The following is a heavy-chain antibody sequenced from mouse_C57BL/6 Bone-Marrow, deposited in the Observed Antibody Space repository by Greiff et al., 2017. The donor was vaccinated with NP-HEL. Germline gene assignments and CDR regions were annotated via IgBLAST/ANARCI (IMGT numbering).Heavy chain of an antibody. CDR2: ISDGGSYT. V-gene: IGHV5-4*01. J-gene: IGHJ2*01. CDR1: GFTFSSYA. Sequence: EVQGVESGGGLVKPGGSLKLSCAASGFTFSSYAMSWVSQTPEKRLEWVATISDGGSYTYYQDNVKGRFTISRDNAKNNLYLQLSHLKSEDAAMYYCARDRGYYGSRNLGYWGQGTTLTVSS. CDR3: ARDRGYYGSRNLGY. D-gene: IGHD1-1*01.